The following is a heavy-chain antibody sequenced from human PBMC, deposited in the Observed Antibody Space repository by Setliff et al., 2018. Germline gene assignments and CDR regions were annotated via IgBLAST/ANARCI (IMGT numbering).Heavy chain of an antibody. Sequence: ASVKVSCKASGFTSTNYAIHWVRQAPGQRPECMGWIHAGNGDTKYSQKFQGRVTITWDTSASTVYMELSSLRSEDTAVYYCASAHYYSGYIEYFQYWGQGTLVT. CDR2: IHAGNGDT. D-gene: IGHD5-12*01. CDR3: ASAHYYSGYIEYFQY. CDR1: GFTSTNYA. V-gene: IGHV1-3*01. J-gene: IGHJ1*01.